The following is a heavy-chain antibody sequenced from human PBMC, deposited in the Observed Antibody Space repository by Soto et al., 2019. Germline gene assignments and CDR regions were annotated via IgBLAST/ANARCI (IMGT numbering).Heavy chain of an antibody. CDR2: ISYDGGNE. CDR3: ATGHRGLTGLPAVITAPGSFDP. CDR1: GFTFGVYN. V-gene: IGHV3-30*03. Sequence: PGGSLRLSCAASGFTFGVYNMHWVRQAPGKGLECVAVISYDGGNEYYADSVKGRFTISRDNSENKLFLQMNSLRPEDSGAYYCATGHRGLTGLPAVITAPGSFDPWGQGAQVTVSS. D-gene: IGHD3-22*01. J-gene: IGHJ5*01.